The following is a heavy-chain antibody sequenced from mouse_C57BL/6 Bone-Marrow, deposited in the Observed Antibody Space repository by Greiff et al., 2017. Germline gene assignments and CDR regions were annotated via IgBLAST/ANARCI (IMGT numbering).Heavy chain of an antibody. CDR1: GYTFTSYW. CDR3: ARVDDGYGYFDY. V-gene: IGHV1-55*01. Sequence: QVQLQQPGAELVKPGASVKMSCKASGYTFTSYWITWVKQRPGQGLEWIGDIYPGSGSTNYNEKFKSKATLTVDTSSSTAYMQRSSLTSEDSAVYYCARVDDGYGYFDYWGQGTTLTVSS. J-gene: IGHJ2*01. D-gene: IGHD2-3*01. CDR2: IYPGSGST.